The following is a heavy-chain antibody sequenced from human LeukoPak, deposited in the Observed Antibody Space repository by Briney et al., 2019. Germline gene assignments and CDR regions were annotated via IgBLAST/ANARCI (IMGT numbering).Heavy chain of an antibody. CDR3: ASLAVAGFDY. CDR2: IYHSGST. V-gene: IGHV4-30-2*01. J-gene: IGHJ4*02. D-gene: IGHD6-19*01. CDR1: GGSISSGGYS. Sequence: SETLSLTCAVSGGSISSGGYSWSWIRQPPGKGLEWIGYIYHSGSTYYSPSLKSRVTISVDRSKNQFSLKLSSVTAADTAVYYCASLAVAGFDYWGQGTLVTVSS.